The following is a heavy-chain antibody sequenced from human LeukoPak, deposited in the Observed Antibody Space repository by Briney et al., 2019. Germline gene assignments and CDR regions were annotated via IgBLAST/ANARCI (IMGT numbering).Heavy chain of an antibody. V-gene: IGHV1-8*01. CDR1: GYTFASYD. CDR2: MNPNSGNT. D-gene: IGHD6-13*01. CDR3: ARAISSSWYRYYYYMDV. Sequence: GASVKVSCKASGYTFASYDINWVRQATGQGLEWMGWMNPNSGNTGYAQKFQGRVTMTRNTSISTVYMELSSLRSEDTAVYYCARAISSSWYRYYYYMDVWGKGTTVTVSS. J-gene: IGHJ6*03.